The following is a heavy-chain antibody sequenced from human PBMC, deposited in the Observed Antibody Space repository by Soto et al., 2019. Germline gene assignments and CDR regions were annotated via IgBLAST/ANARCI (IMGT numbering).Heavy chain of an antibody. Sequence: GGSLRLSCAASGFTFSSYSMNWVRQAPGKGLEWVSSISSSSSYIYYADSVKGRFTISRDNAKNSLYLQMNSLRAEDSALYYCARVSPNDAFDIWGQGTMVTVSS. CDR1: GFTFSSYS. V-gene: IGHV3-21*01. CDR3: ARVSPNDAFDI. CDR2: ISSSSSYI. J-gene: IGHJ3*02.